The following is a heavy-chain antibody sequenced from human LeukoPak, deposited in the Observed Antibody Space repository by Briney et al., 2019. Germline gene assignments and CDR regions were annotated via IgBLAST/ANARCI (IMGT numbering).Heavy chain of an antibody. V-gene: IGHV4-30-4*08. CDR3: VRTEVSSGSEDY. Sequence: SETLSLTCTVSGNSVRSSSFYWGWIRQPPGKGLEWIGYIYYSGSTYYNPSLKSRVTISLDTSKNQFSLKLSSVTAADTAVYYCVRTEVSSGSEDYWGQGTLVTVSS. CDR1: GNSVRSSSFY. CDR2: IYYSGST. J-gene: IGHJ4*02. D-gene: IGHD6-19*01.